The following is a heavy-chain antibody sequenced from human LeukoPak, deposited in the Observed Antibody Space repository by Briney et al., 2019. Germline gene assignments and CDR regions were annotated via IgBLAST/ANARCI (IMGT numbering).Heavy chain of an antibody. D-gene: IGHD3-22*01. CDR2: ISSSGSTI. CDR1: GFTFSDYY. Sequence: GGSLRLSCAASGFTFSDYYMSWIRQAPGKGLEWVSYISSSGSTIYYADSAKGRFTISRDNAKNSLYLQMNSLRAEDTAVYYCAGQSYYYDSSGHYVYYFDYWGQGTLVTVSS. CDR3: AGQSYYYDSSGHYVYYFDY. J-gene: IGHJ4*02. V-gene: IGHV3-11*01.